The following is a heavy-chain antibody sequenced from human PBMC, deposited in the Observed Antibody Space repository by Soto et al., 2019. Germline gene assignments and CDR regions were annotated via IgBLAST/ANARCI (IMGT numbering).Heavy chain of an antibody. J-gene: IGHJ6*02. V-gene: IGHV1-69*13. Sequence: SVKVSCKASGYTFTSYVISWVRQAPGQGLEWMGGIIPIFGTANYAQKFQGRVTITADESTSTAYMELSSLRSEDTAVYYCARGADAVPSPLNVLLWFGQKHYYYYGMDVWGQGTTVTVSS. D-gene: IGHD3-10*01. CDR2: IIPIFGTA. CDR1: GYTFTSYV. CDR3: ARGADAVPSPLNVLLWFGQKHYYYYGMDV.